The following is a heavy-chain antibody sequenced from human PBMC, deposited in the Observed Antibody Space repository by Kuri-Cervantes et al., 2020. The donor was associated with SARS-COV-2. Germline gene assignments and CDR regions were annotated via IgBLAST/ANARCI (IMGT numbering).Heavy chain of an antibody. V-gene: IGHV4-34*01. J-gene: IGHJ5*02. D-gene: IGHD3-3*01. CDR2: INHSGST. CDR3: ARGGSTDYDFWSGYYRGWNWFDP. Sequence: SETLSLTCAVYGGSFSGYYWSWIRQPPGKGLEWIGEINHSGSTNYNPSLKSRVTISVDTSKNQFSLKLSSVTAADTAVYYCARGGSTDYDFWSGYYRGWNWFDPWGQGTLVTVSS. CDR1: GGSFSGYY.